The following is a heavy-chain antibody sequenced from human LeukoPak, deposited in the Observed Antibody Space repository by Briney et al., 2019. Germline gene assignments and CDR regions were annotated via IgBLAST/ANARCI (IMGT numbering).Heavy chain of an antibody. Sequence: GGSLRLSCAASGFTFSSYEMNWVRQAPGKGLEWVAFIRYDGSKKYYADSVKGRFTISRDSSKNTLYLQMNSLRGEDTAVYYCAKGRWGLTINNFDIWGQGTMVTVSS. CDR1: GFTFSSYE. CDR2: IRYDGSKK. J-gene: IGHJ3*02. CDR3: AKGRWGLTINNFDI. V-gene: IGHV3-30*02. D-gene: IGHD3-9*01.